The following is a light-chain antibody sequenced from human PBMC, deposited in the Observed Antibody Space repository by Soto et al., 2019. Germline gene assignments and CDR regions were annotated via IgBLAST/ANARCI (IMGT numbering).Light chain of an antibody. Sequence: QSALTQPASVSGSPGQSITISCTGTSSDIGRYNFVSWYQQHPGKAPKLLVYEVTNRPSGVSNRFSGSKSGNTASLTIFGLQTEDEADYYCSSYTSVTTFVVFGTETKLTVL. CDR3: SSYTSVTTFVV. J-gene: IGLJ1*01. V-gene: IGLV2-14*01. CDR1: SSDIGRYNF. CDR2: EVT.